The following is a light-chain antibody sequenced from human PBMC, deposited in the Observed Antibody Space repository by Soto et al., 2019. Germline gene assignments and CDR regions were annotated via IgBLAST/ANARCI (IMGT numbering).Light chain of an antibody. CDR3: QQSYSAPRT. CDR2: AAS. J-gene: IGKJ1*01. V-gene: IGKV1-39*01. Sequence: DIQMTQCPSSLSASAGDRVTITCRASQSISSYLNWYQQKPGKAPKLLIYAASSLQSGVPSRFSGSGSGTDFTLTINSLHPEDFATYYCQQSYSAPRTFGQGTKVDIK. CDR1: QSISSY.